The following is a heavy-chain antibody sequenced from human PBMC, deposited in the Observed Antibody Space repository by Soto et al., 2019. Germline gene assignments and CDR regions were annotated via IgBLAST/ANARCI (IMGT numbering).Heavy chain of an antibody. Sequence: QVQLQESGPGLVKPSQTLSLTCTVSGGSISSGGYYWSWIRQHPGKGLEWIGYIYYSGSTYYNPFLKRRVTVSVVTSKNEFSLKLSSVTAAGTAVYYCARDRYYDGSGSYYGAAFDIWGQGTMVTVSS. D-gene: IGHD3-10*01. V-gene: IGHV4-31*03. J-gene: IGHJ3*02. CDR2: IYYSGST. CDR3: ARDRYYDGSGSYYGAAFDI. CDR1: GGSISSGGYY.